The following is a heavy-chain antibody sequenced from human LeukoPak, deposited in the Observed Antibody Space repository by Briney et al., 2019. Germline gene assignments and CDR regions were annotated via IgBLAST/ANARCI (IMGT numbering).Heavy chain of an antibody. CDR1: GFTFNGYW. CDR3: TREFGSSSFWNWFDP. D-gene: IGHD6-6*01. V-gene: IGHV3-7*01. Sequence: GGSLRLSCAASGFTFNGYWMSWVRQAPGQGLEWVANIKEDGSAKYYVDSVKGRFIISRDNTKNSLYLQMNSLRIEDTAVYYCTREFGSSSFWNWFDPWGQGTLVTVSS. CDR2: IKEDGSAK. J-gene: IGHJ5*02.